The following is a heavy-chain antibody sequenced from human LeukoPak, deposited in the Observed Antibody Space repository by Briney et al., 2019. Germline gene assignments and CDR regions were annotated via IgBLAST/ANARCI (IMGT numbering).Heavy chain of an antibody. CDR3: SGGGGGWYFDL. CDR1: GYAFTNYD. J-gene: IGHJ2*01. Sequence: GASVKVSCKASGYAFTNYDISWARQAPGQRREWMGWINPYDGNTNYTQNLQGRVTMTTDTSTNPAYLELRSLTSYDTAVYYCSGGGGGWYFDLWGRGTLVAVSS. V-gene: IGHV1-18*01. CDR2: INPYDGNT. D-gene: IGHD3-16*01.